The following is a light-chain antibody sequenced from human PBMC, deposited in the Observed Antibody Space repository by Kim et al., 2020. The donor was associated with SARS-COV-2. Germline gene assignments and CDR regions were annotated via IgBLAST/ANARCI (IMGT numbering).Light chain of an antibody. CDR2: WAS. Sequence: RAIINCKSSQSVLDSSSNKNRLAWYQQKPGQPPKLLIYWASTRESGVPDRFSGSGSGTDFTLTISSLQAEDVAVYHCQQYYTAPYTFGQGTKLEIK. CDR3: QQYYTAPYT. V-gene: IGKV4-1*01. CDR1: QSVLDSSSNKNR. J-gene: IGKJ2*01.